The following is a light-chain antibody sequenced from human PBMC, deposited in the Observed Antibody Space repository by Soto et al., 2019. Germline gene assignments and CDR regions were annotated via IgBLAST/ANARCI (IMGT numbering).Light chain of an antibody. CDR3: QQYNNWPRT. CDR2: GAS. V-gene: IGKV3-15*01. CDR1: QSVSSN. J-gene: IGKJ2*01. Sequence: EIVLTQSPATLSVSPGERATLSCRASQSVSSNLAWYQQKPGQTPRLLIYGASARATDIPARFSGSGSGTDFTLTISSLQSEDFAVYYCQQYNNWPRTFGQGTKLEIK.